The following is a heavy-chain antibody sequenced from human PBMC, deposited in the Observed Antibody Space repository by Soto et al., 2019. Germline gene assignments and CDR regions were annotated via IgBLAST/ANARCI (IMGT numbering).Heavy chain of an antibody. CDR2: INPDSGAT. CDR1: GYSFTGYY. J-gene: IGHJ4*02. D-gene: IGHD2-8*02. V-gene: IGHV1-2*02. CDR3: ARGDYGTGGYPFPYFDS. Sequence: ASGKVSCKASGYSFTGYYIHWLRQSPGQGLEWMGWINPDSGATNYAQNFQGRVTLTSDTSISTASMDLTSLTSDDTAVYYCARGDYGTGGYPFPYFDSWGQGTLVTVSS.